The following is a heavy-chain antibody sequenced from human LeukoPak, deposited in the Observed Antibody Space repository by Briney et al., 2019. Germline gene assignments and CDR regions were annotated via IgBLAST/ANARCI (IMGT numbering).Heavy chain of an antibody. Sequence: ASVKVSCMASGYTFTSYGISWLRQAPGQGIKWLGWISAYNGNTNYAQKLQGRVTTTTDTSTSTAYMELRSLRSDDTAVYYCARDHGEYGGYADYWGQGTLVTVSS. J-gene: IGHJ4*02. CDR1: GYTFTSYG. CDR2: ISAYNGNT. D-gene: IGHD1-26*01. CDR3: ARDHGEYGGYADY. V-gene: IGHV1-18*04.